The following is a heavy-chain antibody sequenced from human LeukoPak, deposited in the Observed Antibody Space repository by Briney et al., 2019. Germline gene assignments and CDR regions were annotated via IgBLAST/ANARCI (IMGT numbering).Heavy chain of an antibody. CDR2: IYYSGST. J-gene: IGHJ6*03. D-gene: IGHD1-1*01. CDR3: ARVSWFPGTSYYNMDV. V-gene: IGHV4-39*07. CDR1: GGSISSSSYY. Sequence: SETLSLTCTVSGGSISSSSYYWGWIRQPPGKGLEWIGSIYYSGSTYYNPSLKSRVTISVDTSKNQFSLKLSSVTAADTAVYYCARVSWFPGTSYYNMDVWGKGTTVTVSS.